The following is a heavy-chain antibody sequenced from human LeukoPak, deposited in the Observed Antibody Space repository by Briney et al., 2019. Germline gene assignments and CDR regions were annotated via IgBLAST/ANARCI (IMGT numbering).Heavy chain of an antibody. D-gene: IGHD2-15*01. CDR3: AAGYCSGRSCRFDS. CDR1: GFTFTSSV. CDR2: IVVGSGDT. J-gene: IGHJ4*02. V-gene: IGHV1-58*02. Sequence: SVKVSCKASGFTFTSSVIQWVRQARGQRLEWIGWIVVGSGDTNFPQELQERVTITRDMSTSTAYMDLSSLRSEDTAVYYCAAGYCSGRSCRFDSWGQGTLVTVSS.